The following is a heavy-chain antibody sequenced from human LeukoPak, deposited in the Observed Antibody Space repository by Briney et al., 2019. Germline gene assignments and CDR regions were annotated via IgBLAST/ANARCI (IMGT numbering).Heavy chain of an antibody. CDR1: GYTFTSYD. CDR3: ARAGPGLRKSEYVDY. V-gene: IGHV1-18*01. Sequence: ASVKVSCKASGYTFTSYDINWVRQATGQGLEWMGWMNPNGGKTNYAQKLQGRVTMTTDTSTSTAYMELRSLRSDDTAVYYCARAGPGLRKSEYVDYWGQGTLVTVSS. CDR2: MNPNGGKT. D-gene: IGHD5-12*01. J-gene: IGHJ4*02.